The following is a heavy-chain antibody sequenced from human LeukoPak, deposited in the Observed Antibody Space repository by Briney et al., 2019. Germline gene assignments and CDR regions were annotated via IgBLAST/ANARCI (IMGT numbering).Heavy chain of an antibody. V-gene: IGHV4-39*01. CDR2: IYYSGST. J-gene: IGHJ4*02. CDR3: ARPGRRISSSWYNY. CDR1: GGSISSYY. Sequence: SETLSLTCTVSGGSISSYYWGWIRQPPGKGLEWIGSIYYSGSTYYNPSLKSRVTISVDTSKNQFSLKLSSVTAADTAVYYCARPGRRISSSWYNYWGQGTLVTVSS. D-gene: IGHD6-13*01.